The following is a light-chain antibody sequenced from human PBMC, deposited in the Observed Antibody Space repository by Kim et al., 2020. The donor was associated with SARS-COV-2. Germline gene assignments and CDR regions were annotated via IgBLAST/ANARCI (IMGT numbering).Light chain of an antibody. CDR3: QQRNSWPPAVT. CDR2: DAS. CDR1: QNIDTY. J-gene: IGKJ4*01. V-gene: IGKV3-11*01. Sequence: PGERATISCRARQNIDTYLAWYQQRPGQAPRLRVYDASNRATGVPDRFSGSWSGTDFTLTISSLEPEDFSIYYCQQRNSWPPAVTFGGGTKVDIK.